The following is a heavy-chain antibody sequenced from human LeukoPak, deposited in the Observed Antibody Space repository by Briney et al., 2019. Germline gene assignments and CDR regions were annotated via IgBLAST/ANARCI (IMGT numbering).Heavy chain of an antibody. CDR3: ARGAYYYDSSGYPD. CDR1: GYTFTGYY. Sequence: GASVTVSCKASGYTFTGYYMHWVRQAPGQGLEWMGWINPNSGGTNYAQKFQGRVTMTRDTSISTAYMELSRLRSDDTAVYYCARGAYYYDSSGYPDWGQGTLVTVSS. CDR2: INPNSGGT. D-gene: IGHD3-22*01. J-gene: IGHJ4*02. V-gene: IGHV1-2*02.